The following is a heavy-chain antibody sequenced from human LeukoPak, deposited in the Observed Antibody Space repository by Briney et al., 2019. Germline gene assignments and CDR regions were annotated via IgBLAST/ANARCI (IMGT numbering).Heavy chain of an antibody. V-gene: IGHV4-4*07. J-gene: IGHJ5*02. Sequence: PSETLSLTCIVSGGSISSYYWSWIRQPAGKGLEWIGRIYTSGSTNYNPSLKSRVTMSVDTSKNQFSLKLSSVTAADTAVYYCARGRLLWFGELLFSWFDPWGQGTLVTVSS. CDR3: ARGRLLWFGELLFSWFDP. CDR2: IYTSGST. CDR1: GGSISSYY. D-gene: IGHD3-10*01.